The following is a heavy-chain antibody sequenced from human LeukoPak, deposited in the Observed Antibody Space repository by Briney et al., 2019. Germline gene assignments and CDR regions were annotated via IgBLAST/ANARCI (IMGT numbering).Heavy chain of an antibody. Sequence: GGSLRLSCAASGFTFSSYGMHWVREAPGKGLEWGAVISYDGSNKYYADSVKGRFTISRDNSKNTLYLQMNSLRAEDTAVYYCAKVKYSSGTYYFDYWGQGTLVTVSS. J-gene: IGHJ4*02. CDR1: GFTFSSYG. V-gene: IGHV3-30*18. CDR2: ISYDGSNK. CDR3: AKVKYSSGTYYFDY. D-gene: IGHD6-19*01.